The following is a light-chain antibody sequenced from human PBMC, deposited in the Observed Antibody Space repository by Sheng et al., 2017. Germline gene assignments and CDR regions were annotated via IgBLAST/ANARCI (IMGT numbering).Light chain of an antibody. J-gene: IGKJ3*01. CDR3: QQRRNWVLT. CDR2: DAS. V-gene: IGKV3-11*01. Sequence: EIVLTQSPATLSLSPGERATLSCRASQSVSSYLVWYQQKVGQAPRLLIYDASNRATGIPARFSGSGSGTDFTLTISSLEPEDFAVYYCQQRRNWVLTFGPGTKVDIK. CDR1: QSVSSY.